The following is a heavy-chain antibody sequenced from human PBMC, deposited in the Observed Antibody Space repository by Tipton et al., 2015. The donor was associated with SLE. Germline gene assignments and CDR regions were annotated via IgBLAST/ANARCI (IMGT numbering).Heavy chain of an antibody. CDR2: ISSSSSYT. J-gene: IGHJ6*02. CDR3: ARVGAAAAGYYYYGMDV. CDR1: GFTFSSYS. Sequence: SLRLSCAASGFTFSSYSMNWVRQAPGKGLEWVSYISSSSSYTNYADSVKGRFTISRDNAKNSLYLQMNSLRAEDTVVYYCARVGAAAAGYYYYGMDVWGQGTTVTVSS. V-gene: IGHV3-21*01. D-gene: IGHD6-13*01.